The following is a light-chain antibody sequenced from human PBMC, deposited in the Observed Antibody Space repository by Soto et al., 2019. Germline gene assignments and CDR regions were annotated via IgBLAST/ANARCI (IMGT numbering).Light chain of an antibody. CDR3: QQRSNWPFVFT. J-gene: IGKJ3*01. Sequence: EIVLTQSPATLSLSPGERATLSCRASQSVSSYLAWYQQNPGQAPRLLIYDASNRATGIPARFSGSGSGTDFTLTISSLEPEDFAVYYCQQRSNWPFVFTFGPGTKVDIK. CDR2: DAS. V-gene: IGKV3-11*01. CDR1: QSVSSY.